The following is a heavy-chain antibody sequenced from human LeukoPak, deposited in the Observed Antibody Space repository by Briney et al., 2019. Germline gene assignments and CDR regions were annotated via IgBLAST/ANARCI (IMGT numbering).Heavy chain of an antibody. CDR3: VRDTTM. Sequence: PGGSLRPSCAASGFTFEDYAMHWVRQAPGKGLEWVSGITWNSDNRAYADSVTGRFTISRDNARNSLYLQMNSLRIEDTALYYCVRDTTMWGQGTVVTVSS. J-gene: IGHJ1*01. CDR2: ITWNSDNR. CDR1: GFTFEDYA. D-gene: IGHD3-10*01. V-gene: IGHV3-9*01.